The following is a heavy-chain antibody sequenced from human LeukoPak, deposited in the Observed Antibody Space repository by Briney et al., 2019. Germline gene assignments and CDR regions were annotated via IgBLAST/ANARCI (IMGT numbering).Heavy chain of an antibody. CDR2: INPSGGST. CDR1: GYTFTSYY. J-gene: IGHJ4*02. D-gene: IGHD1-26*01. CDR3: ARDLLVGGRGMETLNSELDY. V-gene: IGHV1-46*01. Sequence: ASVKVSCKASGYTFTSYYMHWVRQAPGQGLEWMGIINPSGGSTSYAQKFQGRVTMTRDTSTSTVYMELSSLRSEDTAVYYCARDLLVGGRGMETLNSELDYWGQGTLVTVSS.